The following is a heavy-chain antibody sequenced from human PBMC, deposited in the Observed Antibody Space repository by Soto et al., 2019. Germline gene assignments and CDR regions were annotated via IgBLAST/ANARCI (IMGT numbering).Heavy chain of an antibody. Sequence: SETLSLTCTVSGGSVSSGRYYWSWIRQPPGEGLEWIGYIYYSGRTSYHPPLKSRVTISVDTSKNQFSLKLSSVTAADTAVYYCARALPIHYYDSSGSFDYWGQGTLVTVSS. V-gene: IGHV4-61*01. CDR2: IYYSGRT. CDR1: GGSVSSGRYY. J-gene: IGHJ4*02. CDR3: ARALPIHYYDSSGSFDY. D-gene: IGHD3-22*01.